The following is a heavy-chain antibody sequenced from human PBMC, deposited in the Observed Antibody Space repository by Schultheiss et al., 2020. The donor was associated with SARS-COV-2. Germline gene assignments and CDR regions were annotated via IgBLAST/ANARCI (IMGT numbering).Heavy chain of an antibody. Sequence: GGSLRLSCAASGFTFSSYWMSWVRQAPGKGLEWVAVISYDGSNKYYADSVKGRFTISRDNSKNTLYLQMNSLRAEDTAVYYCAKTYYDYIWGSYEYYSMDVWGQGTTVTVSS. D-gene: IGHD3-16*01. CDR3: AKTYYDYIWGSYEYYSMDV. CDR2: ISYDGSNK. J-gene: IGHJ6*02. V-gene: IGHV3-30*18. CDR1: GFTFSSYW.